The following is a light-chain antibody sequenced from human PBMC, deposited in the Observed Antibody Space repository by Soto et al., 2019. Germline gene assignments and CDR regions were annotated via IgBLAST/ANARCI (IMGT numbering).Light chain of an antibody. J-gene: IGKJ4*01. V-gene: IGKV4-1*01. Sequence: DIVMTQSPDSLAVSLGESSTINCKSSQSVLYSSNNKNYLAWYQQKPGQPPKLLIYWASTRESGVPDRFSGSGSGTDFTLTISSLQAEDVAVYYCQQYYTTPLTFGGGTKVAIK. CDR2: WAS. CDR1: QSVLYSSNNKNY. CDR3: QQYYTTPLT.